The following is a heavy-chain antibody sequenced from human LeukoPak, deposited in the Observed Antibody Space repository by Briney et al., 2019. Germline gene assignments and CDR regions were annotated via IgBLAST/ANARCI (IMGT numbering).Heavy chain of an antibody. J-gene: IGHJ5*02. V-gene: IGHV4-38-2*01. CDR3: ARASRGFGELYRPYNWFDP. CDR2: IYRSGST. CDR1: GYSISIGYY. Sequence: SETLSLTCAVSGYSISIGYYWGWIRQPPGKGLEWIGSIYRSGSTYYNPSLKSRVTISVDTSKNQFSLKLSSVTAADTAVYCCARASRGFGELYRPYNWFDPWGQGTLVTVSS. D-gene: IGHD3-10*01.